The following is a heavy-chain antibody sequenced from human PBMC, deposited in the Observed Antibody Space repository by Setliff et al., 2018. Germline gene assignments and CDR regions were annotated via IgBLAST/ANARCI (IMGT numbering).Heavy chain of an antibody. Sequence: ASVKVSCKASGYTFANYGLHWVRQAPGQRLEWMGWINAGNGDTKFSQKFQDTITMTADTSASTAYMELSSLRSEDTAVYYCARGRSTYFIDVWGKGPRSPS. CDR3: ARGRSTYFIDV. CDR2: INAGNGDT. CDR1: GYTFANYG. J-gene: IGHJ6*03. V-gene: IGHV1-3*01.